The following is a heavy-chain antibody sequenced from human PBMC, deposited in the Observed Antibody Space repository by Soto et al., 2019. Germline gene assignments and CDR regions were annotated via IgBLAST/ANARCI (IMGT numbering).Heavy chain of an antibody. V-gene: IGHV3-49*04. D-gene: IGHD3-22*01. CDR1: GFTFGAYA. CDR3: SRVTPYSYETSGYPHY. J-gene: IGHJ4*02. Sequence: SLRLSCSASGFTFGAYALTWVRQAPGKGLEWVGFIRGKAYSGTTEYAASVNGRFTISRDDSKNIAYLEMNSLKTEDTGVYYCSRVTPYSYETSGYPHYWGQGTPVTVS. CDR2: IRGKAYSGTT.